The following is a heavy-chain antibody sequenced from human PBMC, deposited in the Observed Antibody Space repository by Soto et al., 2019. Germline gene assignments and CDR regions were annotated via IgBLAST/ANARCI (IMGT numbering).Heavy chain of an antibody. V-gene: IGHV4-39*01. Sequence: SETLSLTCTVSGGSISSSSYYWGWIRQPPGKGLEWIGSIYYSGSTYYNPSLKSRVTISVDTSKDQFSLKLGSVTAADTAVYYCARHVGSGSYYPYYYYYYMDVWGKGTTVTVSS. CDR3: ARHVGSGSYYPYYYYYYMDV. CDR2: IYYSGST. J-gene: IGHJ6*03. CDR1: GGSISSSSYY. D-gene: IGHD3-10*01.